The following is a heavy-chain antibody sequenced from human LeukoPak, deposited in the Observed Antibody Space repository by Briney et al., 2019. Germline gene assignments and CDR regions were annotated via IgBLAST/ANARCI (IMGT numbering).Heavy chain of an antibody. CDR1: GFTFNNYA. V-gene: IGHV3-23*01. CDR3: AKRSASYSNDAFDV. D-gene: IGHD3-10*01. J-gene: IGHJ3*01. CDR2: IRGGGSNT. Sequence: PGGSLRLSCAASGFTFNNYAMNWVRQAPGKGLEWVSYIRGGGSNTRYSDSVKGRFIISRDNSKNILYLQMNSLRAEDTAIYYCAKRSASYSNDAFDVWGRGTMVTVSS.